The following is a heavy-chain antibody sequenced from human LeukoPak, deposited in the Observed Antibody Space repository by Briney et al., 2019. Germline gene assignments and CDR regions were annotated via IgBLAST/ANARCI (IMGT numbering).Heavy chain of an antibody. J-gene: IGHJ3*02. Sequence: GGSLRLSCAASGFTFSSYSMNWVRQAPGKGLEWVSSISSSSYIYYADSVKGRFTISRDNAKNSLYLQMNSLRAEDTAVYYCAREVAAAVDAFDIWGQGTMVTVSS. CDR2: ISSSSYI. CDR3: AREVAAAVDAFDI. CDR1: GFTFSSYS. D-gene: IGHD6-13*01. V-gene: IGHV3-21*01.